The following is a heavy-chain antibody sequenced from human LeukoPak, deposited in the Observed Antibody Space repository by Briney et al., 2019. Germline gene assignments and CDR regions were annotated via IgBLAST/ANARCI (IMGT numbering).Heavy chain of an antibody. Sequence: GGSLRLSCAASGFTFSSYAMHWVRQAPGRGLEYVSAINSNGGSTYYANSVKGRFTISRDNSKNTPYLQMGSLRAEDLASYYCARDFADASGNYCLDYWGQGTLVTVSS. CDR2: INSNGGST. CDR3: ARDFADASGNYCLDY. J-gene: IGHJ4*02. D-gene: IGHD3-10*01. V-gene: IGHV3-64*01. CDR1: GFTFSSYA.